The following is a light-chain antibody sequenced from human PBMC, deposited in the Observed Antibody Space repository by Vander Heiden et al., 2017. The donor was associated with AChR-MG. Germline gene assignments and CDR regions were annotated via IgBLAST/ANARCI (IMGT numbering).Light chain of an antibody. CDR2: AAS. V-gene: IGKV1-27*01. CDR1: QGINNY. Sequence: DIQMPQSPSSLSASVGDRVTITCRASQGINNYLAWFQQEPGKVPKLLIYAASTLQSGVPSRFSGSGSGTDFTLTISSLQPEDVATYYCQNYNSARLTFGQGTKVEIK. CDR3: QNYNSARLT. J-gene: IGKJ1*01.